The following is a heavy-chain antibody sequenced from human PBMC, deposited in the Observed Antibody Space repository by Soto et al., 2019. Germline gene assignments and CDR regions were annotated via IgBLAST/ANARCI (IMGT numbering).Heavy chain of an antibody. CDR2: INEDGSQT. CDR1: GFKFSSFW. V-gene: IGHV3-7*01. CDR3: RQGHYSGY. Sequence: QPGGSLRLSCAASGFKFSSFWMSWVRQAPGKGLEWVANINEDGSQTYYVDSVKGRFIISRDNAKNSLYLQMNGLRADDTAIYHCRQGHYSGYWGQGALVTVSS. J-gene: IGHJ4*02.